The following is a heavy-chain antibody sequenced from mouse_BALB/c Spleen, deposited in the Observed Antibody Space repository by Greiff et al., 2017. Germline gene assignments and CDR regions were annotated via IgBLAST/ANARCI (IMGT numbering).Heavy chain of an antibody. D-gene: IGHD2-14*01. V-gene: IGHV1-7*01. CDR3: ARSGYDGCFDY. Sequence: QVQLQQSGAELAKPGASVKMSCKASGYTFTSYWMHWVKQRPGQGLEWIGYINPSTGYTEYNQKFKDKATLTADKSSSTAYMQLSSLTSEDSAVYYCARSGYDGCFDYWGQGTTLTVSS. J-gene: IGHJ2*01. CDR1: GYTFTSYW. CDR2: INPSTGYT.